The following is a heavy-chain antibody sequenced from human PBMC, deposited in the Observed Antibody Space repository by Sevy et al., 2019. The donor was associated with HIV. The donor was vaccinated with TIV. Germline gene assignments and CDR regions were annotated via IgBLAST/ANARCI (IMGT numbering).Heavy chain of an antibody. J-gene: IGHJ4*02. CDR3: ARGPDYYDRSGYYYQ. D-gene: IGHD3-22*01. V-gene: IGHV3-21*01. Sequence: GGSLRLSCAASGFTFSSYAMNWVRQAPGKGLEWVSAINAISSNIYYADSVKGRFTISRDNAENSLYLQMNSLRAEETAVYYCARGPDYYDRSGYYYQWGQGTLVTVSS. CDR2: INAISSNI. CDR1: GFTFSSYA.